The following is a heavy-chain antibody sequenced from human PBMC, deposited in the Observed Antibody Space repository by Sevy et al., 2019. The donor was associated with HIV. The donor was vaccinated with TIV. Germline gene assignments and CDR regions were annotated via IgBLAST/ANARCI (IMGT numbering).Heavy chain of an antibody. CDR3: TWEVPEGSFDY. Sequence: GGSLRLSCAASGFTFIDAWMNWVRQAPGKGLEWVGRIKSKGGGETKDYAAPVKGRFTFSRDDSKNTLYLQMNSLKTEDTAVYYCTWEVPEGSFDYWGQGTLVTVSS. CDR1: GFTFIDAW. D-gene: IGHD1-26*01. CDR2: IKSKGGGETK. J-gene: IGHJ4*02. V-gene: IGHV3-15*07.